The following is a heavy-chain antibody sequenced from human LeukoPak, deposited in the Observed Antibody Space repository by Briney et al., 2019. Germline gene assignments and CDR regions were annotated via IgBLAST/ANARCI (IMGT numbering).Heavy chain of an antibody. CDR2: IYPPDSDT. D-gene: IGHD1-20*01. Sequence: GESLQISCKASGYLFRKNWIGWVRQMPGKGLEWMGIIYPPDSDTRYGREFQGQVTISVDESINTAYLQWSSLKASDTAMYYCARGVNGTGPRFDPWGQGALITVS. V-gene: IGHV5-51*01. CDR3: ARGVNGTGPRFDP. J-gene: IGHJ5*02. CDR1: GYLFRKNW.